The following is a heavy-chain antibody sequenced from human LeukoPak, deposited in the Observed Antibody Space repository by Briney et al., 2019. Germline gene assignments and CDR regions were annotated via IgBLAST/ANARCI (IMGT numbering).Heavy chain of an antibody. D-gene: IGHD7-27*01. J-gene: IGHJ1*01. CDR3: AKDLSGWSPDKQYFQH. V-gene: IGHV3-11*04. CDR2: ISSSGSTI. Sequence: PGGSLRLSCVVSGFTFSDYYMSWIRQAPGKGLEWLSYISSSGSTIYYADSVKGRFTISRDNSKNTLYLQMNSLRAEDTAVYYCAKDLSGWSPDKQYFQHWGQGTLVTVSS. CDR1: GFTFSDYY.